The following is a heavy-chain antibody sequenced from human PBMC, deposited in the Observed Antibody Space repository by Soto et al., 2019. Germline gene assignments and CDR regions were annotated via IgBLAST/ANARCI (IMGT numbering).Heavy chain of an antibody. CDR3: ASSPTVAARNREFDY. CDR2: ISSSSSYI. J-gene: IGHJ4*02. V-gene: IGHV3-21*01. CDR1: GFTFSSYS. Sequence: PGGSLRLSCAASGFTFSSYSMNWVRQAPGKGLEWVSSISSSSSYIYYADSVKGRFTISRDNAKNSLYLQMNSLRAEDTAVYYCASSPTVAARNREFDYWGQGT. D-gene: IGHD6-6*01.